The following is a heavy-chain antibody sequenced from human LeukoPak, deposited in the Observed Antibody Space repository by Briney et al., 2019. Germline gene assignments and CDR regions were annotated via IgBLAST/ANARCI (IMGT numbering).Heavy chain of an antibody. D-gene: IGHD6-19*01. CDR3: ARDGQWLDRYFDY. CDR2: IYYSGST. J-gene: IGHJ4*02. Sequence: SETLSLTCTVSGGSISSGSYYWSWIRQPPWKGLEWIGYIYYSGSTNYNPSLKSRVTISVDTSKNQFSLKLSSVTAEDTAVYYCARDGQWLDRYFDYWGQGTLVTVSS. V-gene: IGHV4-61*01. CDR1: GGSISSGSYY.